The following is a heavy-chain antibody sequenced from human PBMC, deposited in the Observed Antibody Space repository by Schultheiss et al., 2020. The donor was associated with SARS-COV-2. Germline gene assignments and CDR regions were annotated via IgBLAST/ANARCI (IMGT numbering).Heavy chain of an antibody. J-gene: IGHJ6*03. CDR2: ISSSGSTI. CDR3: AKVAAIDDFWSGYLGGDYYYYMDV. V-gene: IGHV3-11*04. D-gene: IGHD3-3*01. CDR1: GFTFSDYY. Sequence: GGSLRLSCATSGFTFSDYYMSWIRQAPGKGLEWVSYISSSGSTIYYADSVKGRFTISRDNAKNSLYLQMNSLRAEDTAVYYCAKVAAIDDFWSGYLGGDYYYYMDVWGKGTTVTVSS.